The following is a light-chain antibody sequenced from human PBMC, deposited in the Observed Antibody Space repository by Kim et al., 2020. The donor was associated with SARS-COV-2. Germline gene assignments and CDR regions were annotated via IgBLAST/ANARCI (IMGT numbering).Light chain of an antibody. Sequence: DIQMTQSPSTLSASVEDRVTITCRASQSINGWLAWYQQKPGKAPKLLIYDASSLESGVPSSFSGSGSGTEFTLTISSLQPDDFATYYCQQYDSYSRTFGQGTKLEI. CDR2: DAS. CDR1: QSINGW. CDR3: QQYDSYSRT. J-gene: IGKJ2*01. V-gene: IGKV1-5*01.